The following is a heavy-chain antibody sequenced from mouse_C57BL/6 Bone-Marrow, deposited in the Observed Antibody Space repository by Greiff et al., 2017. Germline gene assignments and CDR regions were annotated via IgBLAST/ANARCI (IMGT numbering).Heavy chain of an antibody. J-gene: IGHJ2*01. CDR3: ANLYFDY. CDR1: GYSITSGYY. V-gene: IGHV3-6*01. CDR2: ISYDGSN. Sequence: EVQRVESGPGLVKPSQSLSLTCSVTGYSITSGYYWNWIRQFPGNKLEWMGYISYDGSNNYNPSLKNRISITRDTSKNQFFLKLNSVTTEDTATYYCANLYFDYWGQGTTLTVSS.